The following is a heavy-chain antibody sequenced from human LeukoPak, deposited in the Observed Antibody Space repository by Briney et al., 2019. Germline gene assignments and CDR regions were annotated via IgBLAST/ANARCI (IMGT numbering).Heavy chain of an antibody. CDR3: ARGGGYCSLPNCRWIGNRFDS. Sequence: KPGGSLRLSCAASGFPFGIYHMNLVRQAPGKTLEWVSSIGGSGSHLYYADSMKGQFTISRDNAKNPLYLQMTSLGAEDTAVYFCARGGGYCSLPNCRWIGNRFDSWGQGTMVSVSS. V-gene: IGHV3-21*01. CDR2: IGGSGSHL. CDR1: GFPFGIYH. J-gene: IGHJ5*01. D-gene: IGHD2-15*01.